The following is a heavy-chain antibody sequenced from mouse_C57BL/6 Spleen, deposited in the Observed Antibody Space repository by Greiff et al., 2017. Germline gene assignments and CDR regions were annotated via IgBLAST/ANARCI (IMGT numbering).Heavy chain of an antibody. Sequence: QVQLKQSGAELVRPGASVTLSCKASGYTFTDYEMHWVKQTPVHGLEWIGAIDPETGGTAYNQKFKGKAILTADKSSSTAYMERRSLTSEDSAVYYWTRWNLYGYDDAMDYWGQGTSVTVSS. CDR3: TRWNLYGYDDAMDY. CDR1: GYTFTDYE. V-gene: IGHV1-15*01. J-gene: IGHJ4*01. CDR2: IDPETGGT. D-gene: IGHD2-2*01.